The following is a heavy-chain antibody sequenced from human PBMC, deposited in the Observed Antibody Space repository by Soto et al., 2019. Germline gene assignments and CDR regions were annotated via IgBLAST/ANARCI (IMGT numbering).Heavy chain of an antibody. V-gene: IGHV3-23*01. CDR1: GFTFSSYA. Sequence: EVQLLESGGGLVQPGGSLRLSCAASGFTFSSYALSWVRQAPGKGLEWVSAVNGGGGTTYYADSVKGRFTISRDNAKNTLYLQMNSLRAEDTAVYYCAKRVTVNYYYSGMDVWGQGTTVTVSS. CDR3: AKRVTVNYYYSGMDV. CDR2: VNGGGGTT. J-gene: IGHJ6*02. D-gene: IGHD2-21*02.